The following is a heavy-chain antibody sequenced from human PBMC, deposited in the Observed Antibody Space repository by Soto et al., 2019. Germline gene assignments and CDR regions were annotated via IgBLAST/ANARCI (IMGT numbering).Heavy chain of an antibody. CDR3: ARSERSYSYGPFDY. D-gene: IGHD5-18*01. J-gene: IGHJ4*02. CDR1: GGAISSGDYY. CDR2: IFRSGSP. Sequence: PSETLSLTCTVSGGAISSGDYYWSWIRPPPGEGLEWIGYIFRSGSPYYNPSLKSRVTISADTSKNQFSLSLTSVTAADTAVYYCARSERSYSYGPFDYWGQGTLVTVSS. V-gene: IGHV4-30-4*01.